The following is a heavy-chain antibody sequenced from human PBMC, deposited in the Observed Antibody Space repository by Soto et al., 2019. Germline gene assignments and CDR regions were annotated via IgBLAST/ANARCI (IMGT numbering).Heavy chain of an antibody. Sequence: VGSLRLSCGASGFTFSSYGMHWVRQAPGKGLEWVAVIWYDGSNKYYADSVKGRFTISRDNSKNTLYLQMNSLRAEDTAVYYCARGKDYYDSSGYPNVDYWGQGALVTVSS. V-gene: IGHV3-33*01. CDR1: GFTFSSYG. CDR2: IWYDGSNK. CDR3: ARGKDYYDSSGYPNVDY. J-gene: IGHJ4*02. D-gene: IGHD3-22*01.